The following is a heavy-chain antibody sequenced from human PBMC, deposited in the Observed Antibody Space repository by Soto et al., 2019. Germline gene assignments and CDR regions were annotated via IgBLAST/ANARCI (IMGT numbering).Heavy chain of an antibody. J-gene: IGHJ6*02. CDR1: GGSVRSGSYY. V-gene: IGHV4-61*01. CDR3: AREIKQLVAGSRYYYYYGMDV. D-gene: IGHD6-6*01. Sequence: TLSLTCTVSGGSVRSGSYYWSWIRQPPGKGLEWIGYISYSGSTNYNPSLKSRVTISVDTSKNQFSLKLSSVTAADTAVYYCAREIKQLVAGSRYYYYYGMDVWGQGTTVTVSS. CDR2: ISYSGST.